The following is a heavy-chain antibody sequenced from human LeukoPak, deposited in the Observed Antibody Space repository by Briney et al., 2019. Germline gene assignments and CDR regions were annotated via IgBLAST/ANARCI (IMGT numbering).Heavy chain of an antibody. CDR2: ISSGDTTI. CDR3: ARYNWNSAPFDY. CDR1: GFTFSDCG. D-gene: IGHD1-7*01. J-gene: IGHJ4*02. Sequence: PGGSLRLSCVVSGFTFSDCGMNWVRQAPGKGLEWVSYISSGDTTISYADSVKGRFTISRDSAKNTLYLEMNSLRAEDTAVYYCARYNWNSAPFDYWGQGTLVTVSS. V-gene: IGHV3-48*04.